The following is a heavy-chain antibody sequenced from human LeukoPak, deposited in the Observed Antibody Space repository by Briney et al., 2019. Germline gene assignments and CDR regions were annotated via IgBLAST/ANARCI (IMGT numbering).Heavy chain of an antibody. J-gene: IGHJ6*03. D-gene: IGHD6-19*01. V-gene: IGHV1-2*02. Sequence: ASVKVSCKASGYTFTGYYMHWVRQAPGQGLEWMGWINPNSGGTSYAQKFQGRVTMTRDMSTSTVYMELSSLRSEDTAVYYCARDRYSSGWYSGYYYYYYMDVWGKGTTVAVSS. CDR2: INPNSGGT. CDR1: GYTFTGYY. CDR3: ARDRYSSGWYSGYYYYYYMDV.